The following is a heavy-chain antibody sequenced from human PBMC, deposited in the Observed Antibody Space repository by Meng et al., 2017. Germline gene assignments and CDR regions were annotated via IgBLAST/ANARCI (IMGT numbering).Heavy chain of an antibody. V-gene: IGHV3-33*01. CDR2: IWYDGSNK. Sequence: QVVEYGGGWVKPGRSLSCSCAASGVTFSSYGMHWFRQTQGKGLEWVAVIWYDGSNKYHADSVKGRFTISRDNSKNTLYLQMDSLRAEDTAVYYCARVVYSSGWSFDYWGQGTLVTVSS. CDR3: ARVVYSSGWSFDY. CDR1: GVTFSSYG. J-gene: IGHJ4*02. D-gene: IGHD6-19*01.